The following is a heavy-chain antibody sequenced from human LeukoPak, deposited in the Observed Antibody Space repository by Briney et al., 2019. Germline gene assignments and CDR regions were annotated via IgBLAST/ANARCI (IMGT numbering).Heavy chain of an antibody. V-gene: IGHV1-18*01. D-gene: IGHD6-13*01. J-gene: IGHJ4*01. CDR3: ANGAAAGYYFDY. CDR2: ISAYNGNT. CDR1: GYTFTSYG. Sequence: ASVKVSCKASGYTFTSYGISWVRQAPGQGLEWMGWISAYNGNTNYAQKFQGRVTITADESTSTAYMELSSLRSEDTAVYYCANGAAAGYYFDYWGQGTLVTVSS.